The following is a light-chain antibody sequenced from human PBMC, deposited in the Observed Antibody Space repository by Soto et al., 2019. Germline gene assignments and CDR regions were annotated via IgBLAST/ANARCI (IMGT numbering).Light chain of an antibody. CDR1: SSDVGGYNY. CDR2: DVT. V-gene: IGLV2-14*01. J-gene: IGLJ2*01. Sequence: QSALTQPASVSGAPGQSITISCSGTSSDVGGYNYVSWYQQYPGKAPKLMIFDVTNRPSGVSNRFSGSKSDNTASLTIAGLQAEDEADYYCSSYTSTATIVVFGGGTKLTV. CDR3: SSYTSTATIVV.